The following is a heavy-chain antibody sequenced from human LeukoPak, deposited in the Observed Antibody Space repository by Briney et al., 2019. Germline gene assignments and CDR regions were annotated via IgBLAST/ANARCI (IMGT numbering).Heavy chain of an antibody. CDR2: ISSSSSYI. J-gene: IGHJ6*02. Sequence: GSLRLSCAASGFTFSSYSMNWVRQAPGKGLEWVSSISSSSSYIYYADSVKGRFTISRDNAKNSLYLQMNSLRAEDTAVYYCARSPAEWFGELNYYYYGMDVWGQGTTVTVSS. D-gene: IGHD3-10*01. CDR1: GFTFSSYS. V-gene: IGHV3-21*01. CDR3: ARSPAEWFGELNYYYYGMDV.